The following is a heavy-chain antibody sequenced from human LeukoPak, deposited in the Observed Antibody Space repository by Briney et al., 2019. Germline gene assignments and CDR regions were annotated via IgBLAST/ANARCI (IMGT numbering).Heavy chain of an antibody. Sequence: PSETLSLTCTASGGSISSYYWSWIRQPAGKGLEWIGRIYNSGSTTYNPSLKSRVTISVDTSKNQFSLKLSSVTAADTAVYYCARGYSSSWYFNWFDPWGQGTLVTVSS. CDR1: GGSISSYY. D-gene: IGHD6-13*01. V-gene: IGHV4-4*07. J-gene: IGHJ5*02. CDR3: ARGYSSSWYFNWFDP. CDR2: IYNSGST.